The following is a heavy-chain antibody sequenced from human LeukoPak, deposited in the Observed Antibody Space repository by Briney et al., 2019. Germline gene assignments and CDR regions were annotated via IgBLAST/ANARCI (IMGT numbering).Heavy chain of an antibody. V-gene: IGHV1-69*13. D-gene: IGHD6-19*01. J-gene: IGHJ4*02. CDR3: ARLAVAGRYYFDY. CDR2: IIPIFGTA. Sequence: SVKVSCKASGYTFTSYAISWVRQAPGQGLEWMGGIIPIFGTANYAQKFQGRVTITADESTSTAYMELSSLRSEDTAVYYCARLAVAGRYYFDYWGQGTLVTVSS. CDR1: GYTFTSYA.